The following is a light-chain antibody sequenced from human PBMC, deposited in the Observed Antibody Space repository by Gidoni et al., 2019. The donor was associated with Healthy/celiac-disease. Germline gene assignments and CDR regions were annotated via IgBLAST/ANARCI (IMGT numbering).Light chain of an antibody. Sequence: QSVLTQPPSVSGAPGPRVTISCTGSSSNIGAGYDVHWYQQLPGTAPKLLIYGNSNRPSGVPDRFSGSKSGTSASLAITGLQAEDEADYYGQSYDSSLSGSAVFGGGTKLTVL. CDR3: QSYDSSLSGSAV. CDR1: SSNIGAGYD. V-gene: IGLV1-40*01. CDR2: GNS. J-gene: IGLJ2*01.